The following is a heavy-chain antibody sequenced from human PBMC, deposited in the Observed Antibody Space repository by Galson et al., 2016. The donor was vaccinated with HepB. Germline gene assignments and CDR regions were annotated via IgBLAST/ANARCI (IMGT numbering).Heavy chain of an antibody. J-gene: IGHJ5*02. V-gene: IGHV4-34*01. D-gene: IGHD6-6*01. CDR1: GGSFSGYY. CDR3: VRQAMEVSRRVESTAQNWFDT. Sequence: ETLSLTCAVYGGSFSGYYWSWIRQPPGKGLEWIGEINQSGSTNYNPSLKSRVTISGDTSKIQFSLNLSSVTAADTGVYYCVRQAMEVSRRVESTAQNWFDTWGQGTLLIVSS. CDR2: INQSGST.